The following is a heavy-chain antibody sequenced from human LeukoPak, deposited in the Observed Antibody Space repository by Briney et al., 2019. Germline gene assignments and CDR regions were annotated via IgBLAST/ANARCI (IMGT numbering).Heavy chain of an antibody. D-gene: IGHD5/OR15-5a*01. CDR1: GFAFTTFA. J-gene: IGHJ4*02. CDR3: AKSQRGLSTTSDS. Sequence: GGSLRLSCAASGFAFTTFAMTWVRQAPGKGLEWVSTISNAGGATYYADSGKGRFTISRDNSKNTLYLQMNSLSAGDTAIYYCAKSQRGLSTTSDSWGQGTLVTVSS. V-gene: IGHV3-23*01. CDR2: ISNAGGAT.